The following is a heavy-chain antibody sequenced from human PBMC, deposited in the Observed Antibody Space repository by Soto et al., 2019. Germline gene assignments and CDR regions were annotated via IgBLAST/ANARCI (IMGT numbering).Heavy chain of an antibody. V-gene: IGHV4-34*01. J-gene: IGHJ5*02. CDR3: APAKWSHHYFDP. Sequence: SETLSLTCAVYGGSFSGYYWSWLRQPPGKGLEWIGEINHSGSPNYNPSLKSRVTISVDTSKNQFSLKMTSVAAADTAVYYCAPAKWSHHYFDPWGQGTLVTVSS. D-gene: IGHD1-26*01. CDR2: INHSGSP. CDR1: GGSFSGYY.